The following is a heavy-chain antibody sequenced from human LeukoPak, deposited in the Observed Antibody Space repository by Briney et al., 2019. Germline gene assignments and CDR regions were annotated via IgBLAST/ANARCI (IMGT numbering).Heavy chain of an antibody. CDR3: ARRTGTAGGNHFDY. CDR2: GYYSGST. CDR1: GGSISTSSHY. V-gene: IGHV4-39*01. J-gene: IGHJ4*02. Sequence: PSETLSLTCTVSGGSISTSSHYWGWIRQPPGKGLEWIGSGYYSGSTHYSPSLKSRVTISVDTSKNQFSLNLSSMTAADTAGYYCARRTGTAGGNHFDYWGQGTLVTVSS. D-gene: IGHD1/OR15-1a*01.